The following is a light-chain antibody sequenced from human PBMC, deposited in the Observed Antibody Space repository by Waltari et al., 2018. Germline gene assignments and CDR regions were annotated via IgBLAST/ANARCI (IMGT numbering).Light chain of an antibody. J-gene: IGKJ4*01. CDR2: GTS. CDR1: QSVTSIS. CDR3: QQYDGEVVT. V-gene: IGKV3-20*01. Sequence: ETVLTPSPATLSLSPGERAPPSCRASQSVTSISLAWYQEKLGQAPRLLIYGTSTRATGIPDRFSGSGSGTDFTLTISRLEPEDFAVYYCQQYDGEVVTFGGGTKVEI.